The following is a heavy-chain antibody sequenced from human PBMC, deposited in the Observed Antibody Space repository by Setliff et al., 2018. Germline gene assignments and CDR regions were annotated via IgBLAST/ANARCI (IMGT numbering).Heavy chain of an antibody. Sequence: ASVKVSCKASGHTLTGYYMHWVRQAPGQGLEWTGWINPNSGDTKYAQHFQGRVTMTRDTSITTFYMELSRLKSDDSAVYYCATWLVAYFASGTFHFWGQGTRVTVSS. V-gene: IGHV1-2*02. CDR3: ATWLVAYFASGTFHF. CDR2: INPNSGDT. D-gene: IGHD3-10*01. J-gene: IGHJ4*02. CDR1: GHTLTGYY.